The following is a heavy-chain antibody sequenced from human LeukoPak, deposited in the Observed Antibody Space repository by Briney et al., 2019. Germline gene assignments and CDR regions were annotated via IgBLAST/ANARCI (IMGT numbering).Heavy chain of an antibody. CDR1: GFTFSGSA. D-gene: IGHD4-17*01. Sequence: GRSLRLSCAASGFTFSGSAMHWVRQAPGKGLEWVAVISFDGLHKYYADSLKGRFTISRDNSNNTLYLQMNSLRIEDTAVYYCAKGIGNSANDYGDYRPWFDPWGQGTLVTVSS. V-gene: IGHV3-30*18. CDR3: AKGIGNSANDYGDYRPWFDP. J-gene: IGHJ5*02. CDR2: ISFDGLHK.